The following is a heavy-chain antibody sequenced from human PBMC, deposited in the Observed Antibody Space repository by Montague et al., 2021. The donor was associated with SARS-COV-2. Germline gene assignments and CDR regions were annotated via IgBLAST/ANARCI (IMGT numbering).Heavy chain of an antibody. CDR1: GGSFSGYY. Sequence: SETLSLTCAVYGGSFSGYYWSWIRQPPGKGLEWIGEINHSGSTNYNPSLKSRVTISVDTSKNQFSLKLSSATAADRAAYYCARVRAVPAAMRIFSLGRSYYGMDVWGQGTTVTVSS. CDR2: INHSGST. V-gene: IGHV4-34*01. D-gene: IGHD2-2*01. CDR3: ARVRAVPAAMRIFSLGRSYYGMDV. J-gene: IGHJ6*02.